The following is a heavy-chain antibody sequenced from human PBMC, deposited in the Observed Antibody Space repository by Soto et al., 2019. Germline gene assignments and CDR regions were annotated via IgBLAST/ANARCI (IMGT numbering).Heavy chain of an antibody. CDR1: GYTFTSYG. D-gene: IGHD6-13*01. CDR2: ISAYNGNT. J-gene: IGHJ6*02. Sequence: ASVKVSCKASGYTFTSYGISWVRQAPGQGLEWMGWISAYNGNTNYAQKLQGRVTMTTDTSTSTAYMELRSLRSDDTAVYYCASDLRQQQLDNPNYYYYGMDVWGQGTTVTVSS. V-gene: IGHV1-18*01. CDR3: ASDLRQQQLDNPNYYYYGMDV.